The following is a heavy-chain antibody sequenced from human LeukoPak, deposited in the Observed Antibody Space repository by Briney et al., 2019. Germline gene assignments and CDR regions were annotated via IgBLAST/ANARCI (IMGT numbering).Heavy chain of an antibody. CDR3: ARAVSFGTEPYGFDV. V-gene: IGHV3-7*01. J-gene: IGHJ3*01. CDR2: IKQDGSEK. D-gene: IGHD3-16*01. Sequence: GSLRLSCAASGFTFSRYWMCWVRQAPGKGLEWVANIKQDGSEKHYVDSGEGRFTISRDNAKNSVFLQMNSLRAEDTAVYYCARAVSFGTEPYGFDVWGQGTMVTVSS. CDR1: GFTFSRYW.